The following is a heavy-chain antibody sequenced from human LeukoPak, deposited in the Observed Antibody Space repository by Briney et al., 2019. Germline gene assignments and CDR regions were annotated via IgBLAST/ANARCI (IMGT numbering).Heavy chain of an antibody. V-gene: IGHV4-39*01. Sequence: PSETLSLTCTVSGDSISSSSYSWGWIRQPPGKGLEWIGSVHSSGSTYYNPSLKSRVTISVDTSKDHFSLRLSSVTAADTAVYFCARHGGYSSSWYTTIRNYWYFDLWGRGTLLTVSS. D-gene: IGHD6-13*01. CDR3: ARHGGYSSSWYTTIRNYWYFDL. CDR2: VHSSGST. J-gene: IGHJ2*01. CDR1: GDSISSSSYS.